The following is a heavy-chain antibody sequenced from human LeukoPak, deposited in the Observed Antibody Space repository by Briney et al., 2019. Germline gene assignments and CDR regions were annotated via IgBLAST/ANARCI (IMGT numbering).Heavy chain of an antibody. D-gene: IGHD3-10*01. Sequence: PSETLSLTCTVSGDSISSYYWSWIRQPPGKGLEWIGYIYYSGSTNYNPSLKSRVTISVDTSKNQFSLKLSSVTAADTAVYYCARTKSGGEDWGQGTLVTVSS. CDR3: ARTKSGGED. CDR2: IYYSGST. J-gene: IGHJ4*02. V-gene: IGHV4-59*12. CDR1: GDSISSYY.